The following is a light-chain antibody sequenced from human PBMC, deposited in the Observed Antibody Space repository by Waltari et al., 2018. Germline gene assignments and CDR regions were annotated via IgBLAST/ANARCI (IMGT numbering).Light chain of an antibody. Sequence: ETVLTQSPATLSLSPGERATLSCRASQSVDRYLAWYQQKPGLAPRLLIYDTSNRATGTPARFSGSGSGTDFTLTISSLEPEDFAVYYCQQRKNWPPLTFGGGTKVEIK. CDR1: QSVDRY. CDR3: QQRKNWPPLT. CDR2: DTS. V-gene: IGKV3-11*01. J-gene: IGKJ4*01.